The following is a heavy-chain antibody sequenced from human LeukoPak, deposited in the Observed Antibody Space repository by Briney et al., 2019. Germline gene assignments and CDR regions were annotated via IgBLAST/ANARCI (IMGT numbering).Heavy chain of an antibody. CDR1: GVSFSAYD. V-gene: IGHV4-34*01. Sequence: SETLSLTCAAYGVSFSAYDWSWVRQSPGKGLQWIAEVSHRGDTNYNPSVKGPVTISVATSKNQFSLKVTSLAAADTAVYYCARGPTISETGYFDYWGQGTLVTVSS. D-gene: IGHD1-1*01. CDR3: ARGPTISETGYFDY. J-gene: IGHJ4*03. CDR2: VSHRGDT.